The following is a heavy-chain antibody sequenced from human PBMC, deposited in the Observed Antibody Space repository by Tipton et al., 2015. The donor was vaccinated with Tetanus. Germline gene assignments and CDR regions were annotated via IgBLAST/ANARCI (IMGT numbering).Heavy chain of an antibody. J-gene: IGHJ6*02. CDR3: ARAEVNFTTAPPGYYNVYYYYGMGV. Sequence: LRLSCAVYGGSFSGYYWSWIRQPPGKGLEWIGEINHSGSTNYNPSLKSRVTISVDTSKNQFSLKLSSVTAADTAVYYCARAEVNFTTAPPGYYNVYYYYGMGVWGQGTTVTVSS. V-gene: IGHV4-34*01. D-gene: IGHD3-9*01. CDR1: GGSFSGYY. CDR2: INHSGST.